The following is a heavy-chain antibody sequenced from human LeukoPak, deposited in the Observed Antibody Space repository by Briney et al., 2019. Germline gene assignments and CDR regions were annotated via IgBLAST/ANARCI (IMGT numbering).Heavy chain of an antibody. V-gene: IGHV3-53*01. J-gene: IGHJ4*02. CDR2: IYSGGST. D-gene: IGHD2-2*01. CDR1: GFTVSTYY. CDR3: ARGLGYCTSTTCLLPFDY. Sequence: GGSLRLSCAASGFTVSTYYMTWVRQAPGKGLECVSVIYSGGSTYYADSVKGRFTVSRDNSKNTLYLQMNSLRAEDTAMYYCARGLGYCTSTTCLLPFDYWGQGTLVPVSS.